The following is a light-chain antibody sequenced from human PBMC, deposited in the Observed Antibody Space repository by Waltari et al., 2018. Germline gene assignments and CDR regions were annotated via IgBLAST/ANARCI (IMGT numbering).Light chain of an antibody. Sequence: QSALTQAASVSGSPGQSITISCTGSSSDVGGYNYVSWYQQHPGKAPKLIIYDVSNRPSGVSNRFSGSKSGNTASLTIPGLQAEDESDYYCSSYISSSTLELFGGGTSLTVL. CDR2: DVS. J-gene: IGLJ2*01. V-gene: IGLV2-14*03. CDR3: SSYISSSTLEL. CDR1: SSDVGGYNY.